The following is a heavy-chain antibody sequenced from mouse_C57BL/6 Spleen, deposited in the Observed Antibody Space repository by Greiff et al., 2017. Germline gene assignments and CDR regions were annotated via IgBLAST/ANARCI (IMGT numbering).Heavy chain of an antibody. CDR3: ARVGYYIAMDY. CDR2: ISGGGGNT. J-gene: IGHJ4*01. Sequence: DVMLVESGGGLVKPGGSLKLSCAASGFTFSSYTMSWVRQTPEKRLEWVATISGGGGNTYYPDSVKGRFTISRDNAKNTLYLQMSSLRSEDTALYYCARVGYYIAMDYWGQGTSVTVSS. D-gene: IGHD2-3*01. CDR1: GFTFSSYT. V-gene: IGHV5-9*01.